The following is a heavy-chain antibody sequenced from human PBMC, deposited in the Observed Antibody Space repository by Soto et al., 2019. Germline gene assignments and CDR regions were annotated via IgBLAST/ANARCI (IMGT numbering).Heavy chain of an antibody. Sequence: GGSLRLSCASSGFTFSSYGMHWVRQAPGKGLEWVAVIWYDGSNKYYADSVKGRFTISRDNSKNTLYLQMSSLRAEDTAVYYCAREVGGTTNWFDPWGQGTLVTVSS. CDR3: AREVGGTTNWFDP. J-gene: IGHJ5*02. CDR2: IWYDGSNK. D-gene: IGHD1-1*01. CDR1: GFTFSSYG. V-gene: IGHV3-33*01.